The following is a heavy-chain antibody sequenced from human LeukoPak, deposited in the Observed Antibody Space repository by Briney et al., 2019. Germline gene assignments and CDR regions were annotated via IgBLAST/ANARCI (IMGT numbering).Heavy chain of an antibody. D-gene: IGHD1-26*01. J-gene: IGHJ5*02. CDR3: AKGRAYSP. CDR2: INHSGST. Sequence: SETLSLTCAVYGGSFSGYYWSWIRQPPGKGLEWIGEINHSGSTSYNPSLKSRVTISVDTSKNQFSLKLSSVTVADTAVYYCAKGRAYSPWGQGTLVTVSS. CDR1: GGSFSGYY. V-gene: IGHV4-34*01.